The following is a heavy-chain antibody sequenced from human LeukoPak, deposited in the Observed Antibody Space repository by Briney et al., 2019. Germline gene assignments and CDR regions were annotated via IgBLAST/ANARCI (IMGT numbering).Heavy chain of an antibody. CDR1: GFTFSSYS. V-gene: IGHV3-48*01. J-gene: IGHJ4*02. Sequence: PGGSLRLSCAASGFTFSSYSMNWVRQAPGKGLEWVSYISSSSSTIYYADSVKGRLTISRDNAKNSLYLQMNSLRAEDTAVYYCARGLGLLGTQGNFDYWGQGTLVTVSS. CDR3: ARGLGLLGTQGNFDY. CDR2: ISSSSSTI. D-gene: IGHD7-27*01.